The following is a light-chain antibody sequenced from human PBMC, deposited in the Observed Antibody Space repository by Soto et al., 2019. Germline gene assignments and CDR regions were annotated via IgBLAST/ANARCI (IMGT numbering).Light chain of an antibody. CDR2: DAS. Sequence: DIQVTQFPPTLSASVGDRVIITCRASQSVGRWLAWYQQKPGKAPKLLIYDASSLESAVPSRFSGSGSGTQFTLTISSLQPDDFATYYCQQYHTLGTFGQGTKVEI. J-gene: IGKJ1*01. V-gene: IGKV1-5*01. CDR3: QQYHTLGT. CDR1: QSVGRW.